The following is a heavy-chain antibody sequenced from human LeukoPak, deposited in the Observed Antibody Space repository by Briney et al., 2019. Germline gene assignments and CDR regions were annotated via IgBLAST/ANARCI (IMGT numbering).Heavy chain of an antibody. CDR3: AREVLRYFDWLSDAFDI. Sequence: GASVRVSCKASGYTFTGYYMHWVRQAPGQGLEWMGWINPNSGGTNYARKFQGRVTMTGDTSISTAYMELSRLRSDDTAVYYCAREVLRYFDWLSDAFDIWGQGTMVTVSS. V-gene: IGHV1-2*02. CDR1: GYTFTGYY. CDR2: INPNSGGT. J-gene: IGHJ3*02. D-gene: IGHD3-9*01.